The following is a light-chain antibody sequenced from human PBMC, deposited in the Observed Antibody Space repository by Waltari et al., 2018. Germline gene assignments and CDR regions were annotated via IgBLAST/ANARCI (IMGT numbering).Light chain of an antibody. V-gene: IGLV4-69*01. J-gene: IGLJ3*02. CDR2: VNSDGSH. Sequence: PGKGPRYLMKVNSDGSHTKGADIPDRFSGSSSGPERYLTIASLQSEDEADYYCQTGGHGTWVFGGGTKLTVV. CDR3: QTGGHGTWV.